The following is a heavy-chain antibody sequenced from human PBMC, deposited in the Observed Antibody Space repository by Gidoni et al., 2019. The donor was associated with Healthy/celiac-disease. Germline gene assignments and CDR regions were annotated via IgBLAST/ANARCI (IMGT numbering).Heavy chain of an antibody. CDR3: AKDPTTYSSGWYVPEYYFDY. V-gene: IGHV3-30*18. CDR1: GFTFSSYG. D-gene: IGHD6-19*01. J-gene: IGHJ4*02. Sequence: QVQLVASGGGVVQPGRSLRLSCAASGFTFSSYGMHWVRQPPGKGLEWVAVISYDGSNKYYADSVKGRFTISIDNSKNTLYLQMNSLRADDTAVYYCAKDPTTYSSGWYVPEYYFDYWGQGTLVTVSS. CDR2: ISYDGSNK.